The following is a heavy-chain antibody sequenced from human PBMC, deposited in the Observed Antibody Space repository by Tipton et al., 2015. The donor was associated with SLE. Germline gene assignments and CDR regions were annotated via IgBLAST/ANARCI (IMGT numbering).Heavy chain of an antibody. CDR1: SGSTSSGSGSYS. J-gene: IGHJ6*03. V-gene: IGHV4-61*02. CDR3: ARLKGRLELPGYHYYIDV. Sequence: TLSLTCTVSSGSTSSGSGSYSWSWVRQPAGKGLEWLGPIHASRSTNYNPSPKCRVTISVDTSKNQFPLKLRSVTAADTAVYYCARLKGRLELPGYHYYIDVWGKGTTVTI. D-gene: IGHD6-25*01. CDR2: IHASRST.